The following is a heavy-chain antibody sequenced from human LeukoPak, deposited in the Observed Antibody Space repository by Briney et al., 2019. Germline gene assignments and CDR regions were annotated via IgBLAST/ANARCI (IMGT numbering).Heavy chain of an antibody. CDR2: INPNSGGT. CDR3: ARGSRRYSTTVTPTDY. Sequence: PWASVKVSCKASGYTFTGYYMHWVRQAPGQGLEWMGWINPNSGGTNYAQKFQGRVTMTRDTSISTAYMELSRLRSDDTAVYYCARGSRRYSTTVTPTDYWGQGTLVTVSS. D-gene: IGHD4-17*01. CDR1: GYTFTGYY. J-gene: IGHJ4*02. V-gene: IGHV1-2*02.